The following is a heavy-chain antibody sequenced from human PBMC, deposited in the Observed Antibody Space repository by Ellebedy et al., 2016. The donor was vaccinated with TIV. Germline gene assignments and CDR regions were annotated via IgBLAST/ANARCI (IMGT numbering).Heavy chain of an antibody. J-gene: IGHJ6*02. V-gene: IGHV3-74*01. CDR1: GFTFSSYW. D-gene: IGHD3-22*01. CDR3: AKDYRGYYYDSSGYPTHYYYYGMDV. CDR2: INSDGSST. Sequence: GGSLRLSXAASGFTFSSYWMHWVRQAPGKGLVWVSRINSDGSSTSYADSVKGRFTISRDNAKNTLYLQMNSLRAEDTAVYYCAKDYRGYYYDSSGYPTHYYYYGMDVWGQGTTVTVSS.